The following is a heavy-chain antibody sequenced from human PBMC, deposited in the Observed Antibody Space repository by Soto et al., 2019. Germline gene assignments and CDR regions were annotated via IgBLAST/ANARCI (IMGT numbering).Heavy chain of an antibody. V-gene: IGHV3-21*01. CDR3: ARESRQQLPPNWFDP. J-gene: IGHJ5*02. CDR1: GFTFSSYS. D-gene: IGHD6-13*01. CDR2: ISSSSSYI. Sequence: GGSLRLSCAASGFTFSSYSMNWVRQAPGKGLEWVSSISSSSSYIYYADSVKGRFTISRDNAKNSLYLQMNSLRAEDTAVYYCARESRQQLPPNWFDPWGQGTLVTVSS.